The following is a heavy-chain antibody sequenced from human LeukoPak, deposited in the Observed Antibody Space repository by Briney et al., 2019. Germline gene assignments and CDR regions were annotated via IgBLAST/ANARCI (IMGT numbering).Heavy chain of an antibody. D-gene: IGHD3-16*01. CDR2: IYSSGST. Sequence: SETLSLTCSVSGGSISGYYWSWIRQPPGQTLEWIGYIYSSGSTNYNPSLQSRVTLSVDTSINQFSLRLSSVTAADTAVYYCARFTYTTRPSDVWGKGTTVTVSS. CDR3: ARFTYTTRPSDV. V-gene: IGHV4-4*09. CDR1: GGSISGYY. J-gene: IGHJ6*04.